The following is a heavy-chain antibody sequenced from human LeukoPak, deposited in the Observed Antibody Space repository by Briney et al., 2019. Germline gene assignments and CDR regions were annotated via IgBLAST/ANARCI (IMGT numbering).Heavy chain of an antibody. CDR2: ISAYNGNT. D-gene: IGHD1-26*01. CDR3: ARGWRLWELLLAEYFQH. V-gene: IGHV1-18*01. J-gene: IGHJ1*01. CDR1: GYTFTSYG. Sequence: GASVKVSCKASGYTFTSYGISWVRQAPGQGLEWMGWISAYNGNTNYAQKLQGRVTMTTDTSTSTAYMELRSLRSDDTAVYYCARGWRLWELLLAEYFQHWGQGTLVTVSS.